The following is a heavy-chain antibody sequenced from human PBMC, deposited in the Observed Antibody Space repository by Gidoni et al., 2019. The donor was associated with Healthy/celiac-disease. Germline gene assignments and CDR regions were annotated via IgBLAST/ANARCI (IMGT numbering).Heavy chain of an antibody. CDR3: AGNYGSGSPSSQY. V-gene: IGHV4-31*03. CDR2: IYYSGST. J-gene: IGHJ4*02. Sequence: QVQLQASVPGLVKPSQTLSLTCTVSGCSLSSGGYYWSWIRQHPGKGLEWIGYIYYSGSTYYNPALKSRVTISVDTSKNQFSLKLSSVTAADTAVYYCAGNYGSGSPSSQYWGQGTLVTVSS. CDR1: GCSLSSGGYY. D-gene: IGHD3-10*01.